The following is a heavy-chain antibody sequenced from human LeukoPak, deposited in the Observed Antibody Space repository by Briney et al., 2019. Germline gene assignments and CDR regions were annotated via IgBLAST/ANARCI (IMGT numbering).Heavy chain of an antibody. J-gene: IGHJ3*02. CDR3: ARVGRPEDAFDI. CDR1: GGSISSGGYY. CDR2: IYYSGST. V-gene: IGHV4-31*03. Sequence: PSQTLSLTCTVSGGSISSGGYYWSWIRQHPGTGLEWLGYIYYSGSTYYNPSLKSRVTISVDTSKNQFSLKLSSVTAADTAVYYCARVGRPEDAFDIWGQGTMVTVSS.